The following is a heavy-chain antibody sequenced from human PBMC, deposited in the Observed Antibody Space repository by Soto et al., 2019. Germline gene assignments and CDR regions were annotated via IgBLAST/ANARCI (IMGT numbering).Heavy chain of an antibody. CDR3: VKDSESSGYLTHLDY. CDR2: LTWNGEVL. CDR1: GFTFDYYA. Sequence: SLRLSCLASGFTFDYYAIHWVRQTPGKGLEWVSGLTWNGEVLGYADSVKGRFTISRDNAKNSLYLEMNSLRPEDTALYYCVKDSESSGYLTHLDYWGQGTLVTVSS. J-gene: IGHJ4*02. D-gene: IGHD3-22*01. V-gene: IGHV3-9*01.